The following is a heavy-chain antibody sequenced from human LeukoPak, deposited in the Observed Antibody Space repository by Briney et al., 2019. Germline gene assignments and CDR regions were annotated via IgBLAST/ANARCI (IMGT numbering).Heavy chain of an antibody. CDR3: ARGATSGDY. CDR2: INTNTGNP. CDR1: GYTINRYA. J-gene: IGHJ4*02. Sequence: ASVKVSCKASGYTINRYAMNWVRQAPGQGLEWMGWINTNTGNPTFAQGFTGRFVFSLDTSVNTAYLQISSLKAEDTAVYYCARGATSGDYWGQGTLVTVSS. V-gene: IGHV7-4-1*02. D-gene: IGHD5-24*01.